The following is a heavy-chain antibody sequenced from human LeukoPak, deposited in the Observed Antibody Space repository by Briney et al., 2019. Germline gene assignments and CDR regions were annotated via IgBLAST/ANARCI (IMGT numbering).Heavy chain of an antibody. CDR3: ARDRSGYCSSTSCLDAFDI. J-gene: IGHJ3*02. CDR1: GGSISSYY. V-gene: IGHV4-59*01. CDR2: IYYSGST. Sequence: PSETLSLTCTVSGGSISSYYWSWIRQPPGKGLEWIGYIYYSGSTNYNPSLKSRVTISVDTSKSQFSLKLSSVTAADTAVYYCARDRSGYCSSTSCLDAFDIWGQGTMVTVSS. D-gene: IGHD2-2*01.